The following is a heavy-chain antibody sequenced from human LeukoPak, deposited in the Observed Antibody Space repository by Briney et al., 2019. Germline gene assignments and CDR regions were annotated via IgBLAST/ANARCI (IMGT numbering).Heavy chain of an antibody. Sequence: SVKVSCKASGGTFSSYAISWVRQAPGQGLEWMGGIIPTFGTANYAQKFQGRVTITADESTSTAYMELSSLRSEDTAVCYCATRPRRDGYKNFDYWGQGTLVTVSS. J-gene: IGHJ4*02. D-gene: IGHD5-24*01. CDR1: GGTFSSYA. CDR2: IIPTFGTA. V-gene: IGHV1-69*01. CDR3: ATRPRRDGYKNFDY.